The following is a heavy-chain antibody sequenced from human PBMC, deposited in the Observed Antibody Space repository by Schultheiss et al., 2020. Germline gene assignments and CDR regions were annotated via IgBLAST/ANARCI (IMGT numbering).Heavy chain of an antibody. J-gene: IGHJ1*01. Sequence: SETLSLTCTVSGGSISSGGYYWSWIRQHPGKGLEWIGYIYYSGSTYYNPSLKSRVTISVDKSKNQFSLKLSSVTAADTAVYYCARERRYGDYAEYFQHWGQGTLVTVSS. CDR3: ARERRYGDYAEYFQH. CDR2: IYYSGST. V-gene: IGHV4-31*03. CDR1: GGSISSGGYY. D-gene: IGHD4-17*01.